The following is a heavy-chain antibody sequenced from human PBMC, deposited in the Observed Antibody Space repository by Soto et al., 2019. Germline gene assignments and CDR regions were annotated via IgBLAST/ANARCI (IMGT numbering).Heavy chain of an antibody. CDR1: GFTFSSYA. Sequence: EVQLLESGGGLVQPGGSLRLSCAASGFTFSSYAMSWVRQAPGKGLEWVSAMSGSGGSTYYADSVKGRFTISRDNSKNSVYLQMKSLRAEDTAVYYCAKERELSPVTCDYWGQGTLVTVSS. J-gene: IGHJ4*02. CDR3: AKERELSPVTCDY. D-gene: IGHD4-17*01. V-gene: IGHV3-23*01. CDR2: MSGSGGST.